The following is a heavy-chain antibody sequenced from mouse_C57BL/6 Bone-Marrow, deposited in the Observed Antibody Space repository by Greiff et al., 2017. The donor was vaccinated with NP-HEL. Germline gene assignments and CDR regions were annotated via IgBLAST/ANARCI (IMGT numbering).Heavy chain of an antibody. Sequence: EVKLMESGGGLVQPGGSLKLSCAASGFTFSDYYMYWVRPTPEKRLEWVAYISNGGGSTYYPDTVKGRFTISRDNAKNTLYLQMSRLKSEDTAMYYCARLGWYFDVWGTGTTVTVSS. V-gene: IGHV5-12*01. CDR1: GFTFSDYY. J-gene: IGHJ1*03. CDR3: ARLGWYFDV. CDR2: ISNGGGST.